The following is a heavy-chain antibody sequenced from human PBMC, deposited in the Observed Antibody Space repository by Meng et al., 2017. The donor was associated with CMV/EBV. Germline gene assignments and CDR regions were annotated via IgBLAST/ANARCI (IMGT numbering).Heavy chain of an antibody. V-gene: IGHV1-2*02. CDR1: GYRFSDHC. CDR3: VRDHNWGPDY. CDR2: IYPNSGGT. D-gene: IGHD1-1*01. Sequence: VRLVQPGAKVNSPGASVNVSFQTAGYRFSDHCMHWVRQAPGQGLEWMGWIYPNSGGTHYAQKFQDRVTMTRDTSISTVYMELSRLTSDDTAVYYCVRDHNWGPDYWGQGTLVTVSS. J-gene: IGHJ4*02.